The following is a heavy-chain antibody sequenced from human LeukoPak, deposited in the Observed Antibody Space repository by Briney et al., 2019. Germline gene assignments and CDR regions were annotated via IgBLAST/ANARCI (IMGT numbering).Heavy chain of an antibody. Sequence: SETLSLTCTVSGGSISSYYWSWIRQPPGKGLEWIGYIYYSGSTNYNPSLKSRVTISVDTSKNQFSLKLSSVTAADTAVYYCARFPPGIAAADDAFDIWGQGTMVTVSS. CDR1: GGSISSYY. J-gene: IGHJ3*02. V-gene: IGHV4-59*08. D-gene: IGHD6-13*01. CDR3: ARFPPGIAAADDAFDI. CDR2: IYYSGST.